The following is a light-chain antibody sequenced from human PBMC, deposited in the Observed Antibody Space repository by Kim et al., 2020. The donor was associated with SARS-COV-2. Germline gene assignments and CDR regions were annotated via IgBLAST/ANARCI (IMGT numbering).Light chain of an antibody. CDR3: LLFFGDIWG. V-gene: IGLV7-43*01. CDR1: RGAVNRGHY. Sequence: GGTVTLTCACSRGAVNRGHYPNWFQKKPGQAPRTLIDGKSTKNAWTPARFSGSLLGGKAALTLSGVQPEDEAEDYCLLFFGDIWGFGGGTQLTVL. J-gene: IGLJ3*02. CDR2: GKS.